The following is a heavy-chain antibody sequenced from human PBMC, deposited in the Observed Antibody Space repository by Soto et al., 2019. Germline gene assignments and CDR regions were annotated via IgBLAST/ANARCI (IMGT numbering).Heavy chain of an antibody. CDR2: MNPNTGNT. Sequence: ASVKVSCKASGYTFTSYDINWVRQATGQGLEWMGWMNPNTGNTGYAQKFQGRVTMTRDTSISTAYMGLSSLRSEDTAIYYCARPITIFGVVHMYFDYWGQGIEVTVSS. CDR1: GYTFTSYD. J-gene: IGHJ4*02. V-gene: IGHV1-8*01. CDR3: ARPITIFGVVHMYFDY. D-gene: IGHD3-3*01.